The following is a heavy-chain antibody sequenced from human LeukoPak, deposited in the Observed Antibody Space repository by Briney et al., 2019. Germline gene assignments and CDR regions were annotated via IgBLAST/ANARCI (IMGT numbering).Heavy chain of an antibody. Sequence: ASVKVSCKASGYTFTGYYMPWVRQAPGQGLEWMGRINPNSGGTNYAQKFQGRVTMTRDTSISTAYMELSRLRSDDTAVYYCARVTVYGSGKDKPFDYWGQGTLVTVSS. V-gene: IGHV1-2*06. CDR3: ARVTVYGSGKDKPFDY. J-gene: IGHJ4*02. CDR1: GYTFTGYY. D-gene: IGHD3-10*01. CDR2: INPNSGGT.